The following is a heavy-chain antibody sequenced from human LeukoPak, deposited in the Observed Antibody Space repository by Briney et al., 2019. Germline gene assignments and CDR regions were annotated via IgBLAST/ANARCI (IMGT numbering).Heavy chain of an antibody. Sequence: GGSLRLSCAASGFTFSSYAMSWVRQAPGKGLEWVSAISGSGGSTHYADSVKGRFTISRDNSKNTLYLQMNSLRAEDTAVYYCAKGIMTELRDSYFDYWAREPWSPYPQ. V-gene: IGHV3-23*01. J-gene: IGHJ4*02. CDR1: GFTFSSYA. CDR3: AKGIMTELRDSYFDY. CDR2: ISGSGGST. D-gene: IGHD3-16*01.